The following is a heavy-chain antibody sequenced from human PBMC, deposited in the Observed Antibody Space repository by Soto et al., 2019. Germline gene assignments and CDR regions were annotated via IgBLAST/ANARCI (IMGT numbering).Heavy chain of an antibody. D-gene: IGHD3-10*01. J-gene: IGHJ4*02. CDR2: ISSSGSTI. Sequence: EVQLVESGGGLVQPGGSLRLSCAASGFTFSSYEMNWVRQAPGKGLEWVSYISSSGSTIYYADSVKGRFTISRDNAKNSLYLQMNSLRAEDTAVYYCARGGDDSTYYFDYWGQGTLVTVSS. V-gene: IGHV3-48*03. CDR1: GFTFSSYE. CDR3: ARGGDDSTYYFDY.